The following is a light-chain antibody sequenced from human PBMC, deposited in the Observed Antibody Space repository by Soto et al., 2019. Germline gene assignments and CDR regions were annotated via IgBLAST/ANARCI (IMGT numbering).Light chain of an antibody. V-gene: IGLV2-14*03. CDR2: DVN. CDR1: SSDVGSYNS. CDR3: GSFTSSTSYV. J-gene: IGLJ1*01. Sequence: SELTQLASVNSSPRQSIHITKNRTSSDVGSYNSVSWYQQYPGKAPKLMIHDVNNRPSGISDRFSGSKSGNTASLTISGLQAEDEADYYCGSFTSSTSYVFGTGTKVTVL.